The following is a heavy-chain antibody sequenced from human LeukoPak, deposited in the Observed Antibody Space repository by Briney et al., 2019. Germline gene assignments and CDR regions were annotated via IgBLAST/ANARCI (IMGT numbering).Heavy chain of an antibody. V-gene: IGHV1-8*01. J-gene: IGHJ4*02. D-gene: IGHD3-10*01. CDR2: MNPNTGRT. CDR3: ARLSQTPDYYTLGGYYYLGY. Sequence: ASVKVSCKASRYTFTSYDINWVREAAGQGLEWMGWMNPNTGRTGYAQKFQGRITMTRDTSINTAYMEWTNLRSEDTAIYYCARLSQTPDYYTLGGYYYLGYWGQGTPVTVSS. CDR1: RYTFTSYD.